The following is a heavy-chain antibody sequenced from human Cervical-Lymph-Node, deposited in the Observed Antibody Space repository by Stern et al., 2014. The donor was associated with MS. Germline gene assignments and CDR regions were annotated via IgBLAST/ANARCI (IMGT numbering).Heavy chain of an antibody. CDR3: ARASFGVGSGWYYYFDY. V-gene: IGHV1-46*01. Sequence: MQLVESGAEVKKPGASVKVSCKASGYSFTTYYMHWVRQAPGQGLEWMGRINPSGGSTSYAQKFQGRVTMTRDTSTSTVYMELSSLRSEDTAVYYCARASFGVGSGWYYYFDYWGQGTLVTVSS. CDR1: GYSFTTYY. CDR2: INPSGGST. D-gene: IGHD6-19*01. J-gene: IGHJ4*02.